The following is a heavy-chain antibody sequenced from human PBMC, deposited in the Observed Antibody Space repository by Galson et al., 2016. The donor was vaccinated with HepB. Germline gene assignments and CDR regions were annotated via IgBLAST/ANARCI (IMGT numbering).Heavy chain of an antibody. Sequence: SLRLSCAASGVIFSNHAMHWVRQAPGQGLEWVAVTSSDGSNKYYVNSVKGRFTISRDNSKNTLYLQMNSLRAEDTAVYYCARAAVGWQQLFSYWGKGTTVTVSS. CDR1: GVIFSNHA. J-gene: IGHJ6*03. V-gene: IGHV3-30*03. CDR3: ARAAVGWQQLFSY. D-gene: IGHD6-13*01. CDR2: TSSDGSNK.